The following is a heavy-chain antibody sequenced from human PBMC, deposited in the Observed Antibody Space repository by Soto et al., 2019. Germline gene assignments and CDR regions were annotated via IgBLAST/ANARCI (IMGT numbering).Heavy chain of an antibody. V-gene: IGHV4-39*01. CDR3: ARQPSTDASDI. CDR2: IYYSGST. CDR1: GGSISSSSYY. Sequence: SSETLSLTCAVSGGSISSSSYYWGWIRQPPGKGLEWIGSIYYSGSTYYNPSLKSRVTISVDTSKNQFSLKLSSVTAADTAVYYCARQPSTDASDIWGQGTMVTVSS. J-gene: IGHJ3*02.